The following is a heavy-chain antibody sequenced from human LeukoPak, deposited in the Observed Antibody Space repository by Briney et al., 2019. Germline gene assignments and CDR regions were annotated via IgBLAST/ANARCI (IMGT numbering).Heavy chain of an antibody. CDR2: IFYVGSI. V-gene: IGHV4-59*11. D-gene: IGHD3-22*01. Sequence: PSETLSLTCTVSGDSIGSHYWSWIRQPPGKGLEWIGYIFYVGSINYNPSLKSRVTISVDTSKNQFSLKLNSVTAADTAVYYCARDYYDSRGEAFDIWGQGTMVTVSS. J-gene: IGHJ3*02. CDR1: GDSIGSHY. CDR3: ARDYYDSRGEAFDI.